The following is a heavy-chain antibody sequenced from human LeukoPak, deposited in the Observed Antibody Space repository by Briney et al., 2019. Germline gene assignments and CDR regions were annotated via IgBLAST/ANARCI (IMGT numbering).Heavy chain of an antibody. V-gene: IGHV4-39*07. Sequence: SETLSLTCTVSGGSISSSSYYWGWIRQPPGKGLEWIGSIYYSGSTYYNPSLKSRVTISVDTSKNQFSLKLSSVTAADTAVYYCARVRYGDYYYYGMDVWGQGTTVTVSS. CDR2: IYYSGST. J-gene: IGHJ6*02. D-gene: IGHD4-17*01. CDR1: GGSISSSSYY. CDR3: ARVRYGDYYYYGMDV.